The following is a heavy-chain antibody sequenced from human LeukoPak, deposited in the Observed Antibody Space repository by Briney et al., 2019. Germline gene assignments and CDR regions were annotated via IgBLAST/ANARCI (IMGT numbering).Heavy chain of an antibody. CDR2: VSTDSAYT. CDR3: ASDRGYFDN. J-gene: IGHJ4*02. Sequence: GGSLRLSCTASGFTFSDYYMTWIRQAPGKGLEWLSYVSTDSAYTNYAGSVKGRFTISRDNVQNSLYLQMNSLRAEDPAMYYCASDRGYFDNWGQGTLVTVSS. V-gene: IGHV3-11*06. CDR1: GFTFSDYY.